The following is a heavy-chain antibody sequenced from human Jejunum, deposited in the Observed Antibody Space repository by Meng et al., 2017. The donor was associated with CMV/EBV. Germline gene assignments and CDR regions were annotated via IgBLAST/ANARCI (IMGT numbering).Heavy chain of an antibody. D-gene: IGHD3-22*01. CDR3: ARASYYYFDSSGSPPDY. V-gene: IGHV4-59*12. J-gene: IGHJ4*02. CDR2: SYYSGST. Sequence: SISSYYWSWIRQPPGKGLEWIGYSYYSGSTNYNTTLKRRVTISVDTSKKQFSLKLSSVTAADTAVYFCARASYYYFDSSGSPPDYWGQGTLVTVSS. CDR1: SISSYY.